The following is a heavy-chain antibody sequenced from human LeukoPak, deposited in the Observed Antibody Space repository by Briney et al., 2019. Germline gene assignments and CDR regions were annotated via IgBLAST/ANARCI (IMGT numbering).Heavy chain of an antibody. CDR1: GLAFSSYS. J-gene: IGHJ6*02. V-gene: IGHV3-21*01. D-gene: IGHD2-2*01. CDR3: ARARDIVVVPAARTNYYYYGMDV. CDR2: ISSSSSYI. Sequence: GGSLRLSFAASGLAFSSYSMYWVRQAPGKGGEWVSSISSSSSYIYYSDSVNGRFTISRDNAKNSLYLQMNSLRAEDTAVYYCARARDIVVVPAARTNYYYYGMDVWGQGTTVTVSS.